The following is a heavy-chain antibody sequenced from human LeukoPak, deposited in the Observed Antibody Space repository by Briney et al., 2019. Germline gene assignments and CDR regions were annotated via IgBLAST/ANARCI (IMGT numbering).Heavy chain of an antibody. D-gene: IGHD3-10*01. Sequence: GGSLRLSCAASGFTFSNAWMSWVRQAPGMGLEWVGRIKSKTDGGTTDYAAPVKGRFTISRDDSKNTLYLQMNSLKTEDTAVYYCTSSTMVRGVTIYWYFDLWGRGTLVTVSS. V-gene: IGHV3-15*01. CDR3: TSSTMVRGVTIYWYFDL. CDR1: GFTFSNAW. J-gene: IGHJ2*01. CDR2: IKSKTDGGTT.